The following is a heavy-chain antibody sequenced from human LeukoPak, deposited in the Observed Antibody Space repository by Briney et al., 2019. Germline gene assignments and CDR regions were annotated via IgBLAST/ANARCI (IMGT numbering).Heavy chain of an antibody. CDR2: IYHSGST. D-gene: IGHD3-16*01. CDR3: AREKFNYDLLHYFDY. Sequence: QPSETLSLTCAVSGYSISSGYYWGWIRQPPGTGLEWIGSIYHSGSTYYNPSLKSRVTISVDTSKNQFSLKLSSVTAADTAVYYCAREKFNYDLLHYFDYWGQGTLVTVSS. CDR1: GYSISSGYY. V-gene: IGHV4-38-2*02. J-gene: IGHJ4*02.